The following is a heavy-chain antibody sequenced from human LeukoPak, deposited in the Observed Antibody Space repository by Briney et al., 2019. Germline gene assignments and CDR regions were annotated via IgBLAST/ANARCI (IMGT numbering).Heavy chain of an antibody. V-gene: IGHV4-59*01. CDR3: ARVLSGYYTHYYGMDV. CDR2: IYYSGST. J-gene: IGHJ6*02. CDR1: GGSISSYY. D-gene: IGHD3-3*01. Sequence: SETLSLTCTVSGGSISSYYWSWIRQPPGKGPEWIGYIYYSGSTNYNPSLESRVTISVDTSKNQFSLKLSSVTAADTAVYYCARVLSGYYTHYYGMDVWGQGTTVTVSS.